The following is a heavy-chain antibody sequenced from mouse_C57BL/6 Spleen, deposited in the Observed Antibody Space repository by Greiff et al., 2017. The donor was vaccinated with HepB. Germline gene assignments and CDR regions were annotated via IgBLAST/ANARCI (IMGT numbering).Heavy chain of an antibody. D-gene: IGHD1-1*01. CDR1: GFTFSDYY. Sequence: EVQVVESEGGLVQPGSSMKLSCTASGFTFSDYYMAWVRQVPEKGLEWVANINYDGSSTYYLDSLKSRFIISRDNAKNILYLQMSSLKSEDTATYYCARVLRSWYFDVWGTGTTVTVSS. V-gene: IGHV5-16*01. CDR3: ARVLRSWYFDV. J-gene: IGHJ1*03. CDR2: INYDGSST.